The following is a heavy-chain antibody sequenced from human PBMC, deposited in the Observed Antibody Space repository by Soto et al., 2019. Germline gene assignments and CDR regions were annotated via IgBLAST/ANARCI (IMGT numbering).Heavy chain of an antibody. D-gene: IGHD5-12*01. J-gene: IGHJ4*02. CDR1: GGSISSYY. Sequence: RSLTCTVSGGSISSYYWSWIRQPPGKGLEWIGYIYYSGSTNYNPSLKSRVTISVDTSKNQFSLKLSSVTAADTAVYYCASGYDFAHLPGYWGQGTLVTVSS. V-gene: IGHV4-59*01. CDR2: IYYSGST. CDR3: ASGYDFAHLPGY.